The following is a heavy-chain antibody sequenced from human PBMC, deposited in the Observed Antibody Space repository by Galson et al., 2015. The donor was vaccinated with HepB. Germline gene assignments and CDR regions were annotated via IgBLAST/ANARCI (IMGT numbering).Heavy chain of an antibody. J-gene: IGHJ6*02. D-gene: IGHD3-22*01. CDR1: GYTFTSYA. CDR3: ATGGYYYDSSGYYPHYGMDV. CDR2: INAGNGNT. V-gene: IGHV1-3*01. Sequence: SVKVSCKASGYTFTSYAMHWVRQAPGQRLEWMGWINAGNGNTKYSQKFQGRVTITRDTSASTAYMELSSLRSEDTAVYYCATGGYYYDSSGYYPHYGMDVWGQGTTVTVSS.